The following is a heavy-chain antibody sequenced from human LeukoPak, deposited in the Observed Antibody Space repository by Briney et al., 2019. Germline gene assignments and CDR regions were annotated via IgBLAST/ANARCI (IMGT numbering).Heavy chain of an antibody. J-gene: IGHJ1*01. CDR3: AKELTPQGSSGYPGARNEYFQH. CDR1: GFTFRSYG. D-gene: IGHD6-13*01. Sequence: GGSLRLSCVASGFTFRSYGMSWVRQAPGKGLEWVSAISDSGGTTYYADSVKGRFTISRDNSKNTLYLQMNSLRAEDTAVYYCAKELTPQGSSGYPGARNEYFQHWGQGTLVTVSS. V-gene: IGHV3-23*01. CDR2: ISDSGGTT.